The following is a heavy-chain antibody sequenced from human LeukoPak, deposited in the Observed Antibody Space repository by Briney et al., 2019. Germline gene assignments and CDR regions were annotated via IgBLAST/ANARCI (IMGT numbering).Heavy chain of an antibody. CDR3: ASPYYYDGSSYYHFFDH. D-gene: IGHD3-22*01. J-gene: IGHJ4*02. CDR2: ISYDGTTK. V-gene: IGHV3-30*04. Sequence: AGGSLRLSCAASGFTFSSYEMNWVRQAPGKGLEWVTVISYDGTTKYYADSVKGRFTISRDNSRNTLYLQMNNLRTEDTAVYYCASPYYYDGSSYYHFFDHWGQGTLVTVSS. CDR1: GFTFSSYE.